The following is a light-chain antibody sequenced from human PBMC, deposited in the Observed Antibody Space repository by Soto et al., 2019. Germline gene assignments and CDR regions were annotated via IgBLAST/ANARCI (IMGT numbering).Light chain of an antibody. J-gene: IGKJ4*01. V-gene: IGKV3-11*01. CDR3: QQRSSWLT. CDR1: QSIGDY. CDR2: DAS. Sequence: EVVMTQSPATLSVSPGERVTLSCRASQSIGDYLAWYQHKPAQAPRLLIYDASKRATGIPARFNGSGSGTDFTLTISTLEPEDFAVYYCQQRSSWLTFGGGTKV.